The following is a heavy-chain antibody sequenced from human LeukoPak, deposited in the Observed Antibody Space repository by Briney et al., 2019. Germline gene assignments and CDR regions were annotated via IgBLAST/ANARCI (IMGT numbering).Heavy chain of an antibody. V-gene: IGHV4-39*01. CDR1: GGSISSSIYY. J-gene: IGHJ3*02. CDR3: ARLYYYDSSGYSIGSDAFDI. D-gene: IGHD3-22*01. CDR2: IYYSGST. Sequence: SETLSLTCTVSGGSISSSIYYWGWIRQPPGKGLEWIGSIYYSGSTYYNPSLKSRVTISVDTSKNQFSLKLSSVTAADTAVYYCARLYYYDSSGYSIGSDAFDIWGQGTMVTVSS.